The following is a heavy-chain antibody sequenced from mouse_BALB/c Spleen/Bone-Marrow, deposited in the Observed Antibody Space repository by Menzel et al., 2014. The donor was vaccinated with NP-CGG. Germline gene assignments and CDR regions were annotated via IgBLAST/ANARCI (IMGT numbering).Heavy chain of an antibody. V-gene: IGHV2-9*02. Sequence: VKLVESGPGLVSPSQRLSIPCTVSGFSLTSYGVHWVRQPPGKGLEWLGVIWAGGSTNYNSALMSRLSISKDKSKSQVFLKMNSLQTDDTAMYYCVRGYGNLAMDYWGQGTSVTVSS. CDR3: VRGYGNLAMDY. CDR2: IWAGGST. CDR1: GFSLTSYG. J-gene: IGHJ4*01. D-gene: IGHD2-1*01.